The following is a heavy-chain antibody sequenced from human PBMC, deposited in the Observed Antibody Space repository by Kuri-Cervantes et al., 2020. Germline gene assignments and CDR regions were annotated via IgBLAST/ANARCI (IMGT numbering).Heavy chain of an antibody. CDR2: INPSSGGT. Sequence: ASVKVSCKASGYTFTGYYMHWVRQAPGQGLEWMGWINPSSGGTNYAQKFQGWVTMTRDTSISTAYMELSRLRSEDTAVYYCAAMTTVTPNWFDPWGQGTLVTVSS. D-gene: IGHD4-17*01. J-gene: IGHJ5*02. CDR3: AAMTTVTPNWFDP. V-gene: IGHV1-2*04. CDR1: GYTFTGYY.